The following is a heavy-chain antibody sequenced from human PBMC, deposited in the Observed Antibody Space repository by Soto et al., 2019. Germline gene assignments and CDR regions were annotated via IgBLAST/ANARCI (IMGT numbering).Heavy chain of an antibody. D-gene: IGHD3-3*01. Sequence: SETLSLTCNVSGGSINIEGFHWSWVRRHPGKGLEWMGYINYNGITYYNRSPRSRVTMSIDTSKNQFSLRLSSVAAADTAVYYCTRASYTSWSMGYYYYGMDVWGHGTTVTSP. CDR2: INYNGIT. CDR3: TRASYTSWSMGYYYYGMDV. J-gene: IGHJ6*02. CDR1: GGSINIEGFH. V-gene: IGHV4-31*03.